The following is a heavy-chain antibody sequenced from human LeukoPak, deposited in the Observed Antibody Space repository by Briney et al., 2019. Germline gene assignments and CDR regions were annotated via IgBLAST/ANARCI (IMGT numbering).Heavy chain of an antibody. CDR1: GFSMSVYW. Sequence: GGSLRLSCEASGFSMSVYWMSWVRQAPGKGLEWVGNIKQDGSERNYVDSVKGRFTISRDNAKESLYLQMDSLRAEDTAVYYCARVWKIRETYWGQGTLVTVSS. D-gene: IGHD1-1*01. CDR2: IKQDGSER. V-gene: IGHV3-7*01. J-gene: IGHJ4*02. CDR3: ARVWKIRETY.